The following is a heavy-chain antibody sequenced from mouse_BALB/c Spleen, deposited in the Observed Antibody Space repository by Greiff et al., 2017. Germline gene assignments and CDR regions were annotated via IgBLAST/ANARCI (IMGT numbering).Heavy chain of an antibody. Sequence: DVMLVESGGGLVKPGGSLKLSCAASGFTFSSYAMSWVRQTPEKRLEWVASISSGGSTYYPDSAKGRFTISRDNARNILYLQMSSLRSEDTAMYYCARGSYYYGDYWGQGTTLTVSS. V-gene: IGHV5-6-5*01. CDR2: ISSGGST. J-gene: IGHJ2*01. CDR3: ARGSYYYGDY. D-gene: IGHD1-1*01. CDR1: GFTFSSYA.